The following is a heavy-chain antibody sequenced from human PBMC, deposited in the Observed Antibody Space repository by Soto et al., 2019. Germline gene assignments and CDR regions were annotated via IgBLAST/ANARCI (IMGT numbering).Heavy chain of an antibody. CDR2: INAGNGNT. CDR3: ARSIAALGDGFDY. CDR1: GYTFTSYA. D-gene: IGHD6-6*01. J-gene: IGHJ4*02. Sequence: ASVKVSCTASGYTFTSYAMHWVRQAPGQRLEWMGWINAGNGNTKYSQKFQGRVTITRDTSASTAYMELSSLRSEDTAVYYCARSIAALGDGFDYWGQGTLVTVSS. V-gene: IGHV1-3*01.